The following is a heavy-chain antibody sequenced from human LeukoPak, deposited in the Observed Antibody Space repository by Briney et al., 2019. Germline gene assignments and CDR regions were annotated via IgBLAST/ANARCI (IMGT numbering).Heavy chain of an antibody. CDR3: ARAPGNDYYPYYHMDV. CDR2: IYYSGST. V-gene: IGHV4-59*01. CDR1: GGSISSYY. Sequence: SETLPLTCTVSGGSISSYYWSWIRQPPGKGLEWIGYIYYSGSTNYNPSLKSRVTISVDTSKNQFSLKVNSVTAADTAVYYCARAPGNDYYPYYHMDVWGKGTTVTVSS. J-gene: IGHJ6*03. D-gene: IGHD4/OR15-4a*01.